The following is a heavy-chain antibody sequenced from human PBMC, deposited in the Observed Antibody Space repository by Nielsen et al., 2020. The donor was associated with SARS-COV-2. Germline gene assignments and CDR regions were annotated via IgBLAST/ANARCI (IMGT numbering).Heavy chain of an antibody. Sequence: GGSLRLSCAASGFTFDDFSMHWVRQVPGKGLEWVSGISGGDDSTYYADSVKGRFTISRDNSKNTLYLQMNSLRAEDTAVYYCAKDQWQQLIPGIDYWGQGALVTVSS. CDR1: GFTFDDFS. CDR2: ISGGDDST. V-gene: IGHV3-23*01. D-gene: IGHD3-16*01. J-gene: IGHJ4*02. CDR3: AKDQWQQLIPGIDY.